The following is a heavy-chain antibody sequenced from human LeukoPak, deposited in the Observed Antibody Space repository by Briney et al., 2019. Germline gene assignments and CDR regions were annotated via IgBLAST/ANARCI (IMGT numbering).Heavy chain of an antibody. D-gene: IGHD2-2*01. Sequence: GGSLRLSCAASGFTFSSYWMHWVRQAPGKGLVWVSRINSGGSSTDYADSVKGRFTISRDNAKNTLYLQMHSLRAEDTAMYYCASPRYWTSSSCYFAYWGQGTLVTVSS. J-gene: IGHJ4*02. CDR1: GFTFSSYW. CDR3: ASPRYWTSSSCYFAY. V-gene: IGHV3-74*01. CDR2: INSGGSST.